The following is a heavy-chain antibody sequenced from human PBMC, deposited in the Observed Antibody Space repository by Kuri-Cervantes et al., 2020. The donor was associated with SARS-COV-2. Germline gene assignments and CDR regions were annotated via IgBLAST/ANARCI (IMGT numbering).Heavy chain of an antibody. D-gene: IGHD3-3*01. J-gene: IGHJ4*02. CDR2: INHSGST. V-gene: IGHV4-34*01. Sequence: SETLSLTCAVYGGSFSGYYWSWIRQPPGKGLEWIGEINHSGSTNYNPSLKSRVTVSVDTSKNQFSLKLSSVTAADTAVYYCARVPGFGVVQPAIDYWGQGTLVTVSS. CDR3: ARVPGFGVVQPAIDY. CDR1: GGSFSGYY.